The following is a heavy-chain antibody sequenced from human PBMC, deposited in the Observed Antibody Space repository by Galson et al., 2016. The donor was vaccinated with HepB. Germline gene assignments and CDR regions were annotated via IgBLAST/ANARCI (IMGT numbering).Heavy chain of an antibody. D-gene: IGHD6-19*01. CDR1: GGALNIGTYY. J-gene: IGHJ4*02. Sequence: TLSLTCTVSGGALNIGTYYWSWIRQPAGKALEWIGRVYASGSSHYNPSLKSRVNMSVDTSKSQFYLRLTSVTAADTAVYYCASTVAVPDFYFDNCGQGTRVTVSS. CDR3: ASTVAVPDFYFDN. CDR2: VYASGSS. V-gene: IGHV4-61*02.